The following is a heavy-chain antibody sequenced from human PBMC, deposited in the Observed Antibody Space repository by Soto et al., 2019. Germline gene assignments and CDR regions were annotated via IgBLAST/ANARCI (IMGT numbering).Heavy chain of an antibody. Sequence: GESLKISCKGSGYNFTSYWIGWVRQMPGKGLEWMGIIYPGDSDTIYSPSFQGQVTISADKSISTAYLQWNSLEASDTAMYYCARARSGDCYKTTGDYWGQGTLVTVSS. CDR1: GYNFTSYW. CDR3: ARARSGDCYKTTGDY. D-gene: IGHD2-21*02. V-gene: IGHV5-51*01. J-gene: IGHJ4*02. CDR2: IYPGDSDT.